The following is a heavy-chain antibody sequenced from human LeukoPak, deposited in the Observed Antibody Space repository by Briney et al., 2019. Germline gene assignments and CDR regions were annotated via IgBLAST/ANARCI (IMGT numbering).Heavy chain of an antibody. J-gene: IGHJ4*02. V-gene: IGHV4-38-2*02. CDR2: IYHSGST. CDR3: ARVRRTVGATKETRPGDY. Sequence: SETLSLTCTVSGYSISSGYYWGWIRQPPGKGLEWIGSIYHSGSTYYNPSLKSRVTISVDTSKNQFSLKLSSVTAADTAVYYCARVRRTVGATKETRPGDYWGQGTLVTVSS. CDR1: GYSISSGYY. D-gene: IGHD1-26*01.